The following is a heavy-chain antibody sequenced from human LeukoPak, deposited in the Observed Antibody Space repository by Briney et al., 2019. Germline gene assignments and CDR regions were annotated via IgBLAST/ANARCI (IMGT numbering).Heavy chain of an antibody. CDR3: ARGGYTYDYYFDY. CDR1: GGSIASSDYY. V-gene: IGHV4-61*08. CDR2: IYYSGST. J-gene: IGHJ4*02. Sequence: PSQTLSLTCTVSGGSIASSDYYWSWIRQPPGKGLEWIGYIYYSGSTNYNPSLKSRVTISVDTSKKQFSLKLSSVTAADTAVYYCARGGYTYDYYFDYWGQGTLVTVSS. D-gene: IGHD5-18*01.